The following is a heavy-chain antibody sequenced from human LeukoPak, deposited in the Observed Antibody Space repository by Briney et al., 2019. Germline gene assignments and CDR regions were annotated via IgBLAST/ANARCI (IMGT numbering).Heavy chain of an antibody. Sequence: PSETLSLTCTVSGGSISSSSYYWGWIRQPPGKGLEWIGSIYYSGSTNYNPSLKSRVTISVDTSKNQFSLKLSSVTAADTAVYYCARGDPRGRIAAAGTREFDIWGQGTMVTVSS. D-gene: IGHD6-13*01. V-gene: IGHV4-39*07. CDR2: IYYSGST. CDR3: ARGDPRGRIAAAGTREFDI. J-gene: IGHJ3*02. CDR1: GGSISSSSYY.